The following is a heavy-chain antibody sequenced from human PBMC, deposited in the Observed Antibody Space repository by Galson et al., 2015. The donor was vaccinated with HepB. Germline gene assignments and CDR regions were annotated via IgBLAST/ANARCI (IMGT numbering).Heavy chain of an antibody. CDR2: ISCDGTNQ. V-gene: IGHV3-30*04. Sequence: SLRLSCAGSGFTLRSHAMHWVRQAPGKGLEWVAVISCDGTNQYYADSVKGRFSISRSTSKNTVYVQMNSLRREDSAMYYCARTYTSGFGPFDLWGRGTLVTVSS. D-gene: IGHD6-19*01. CDR3: ARTYTSGFGPFDL. CDR1: GFTLRSHA. J-gene: IGHJ4*02.